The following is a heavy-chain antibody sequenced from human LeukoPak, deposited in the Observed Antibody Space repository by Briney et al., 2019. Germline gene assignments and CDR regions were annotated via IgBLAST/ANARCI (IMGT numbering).Heavy chain of an antibody. J-gene: IGHJ4*02. CDR2: ISSSGSHI. Sequence: GGSLRLSCAASGFIFSNYAMNWVRQAPGKGLEWVSSISSSGSHIYYADSVKGRFTISRDNAKNSLYLQMNSLRAEDTAVFYCARAQSEMDRYNYEYFDYWGQGTLVTVSS. D-gene: IGHD5-24*01. CDR1: GFIFSNYA. CDR3: ARAQSEMDRYNYEYFDY. V-gene: IGHV3-21*01.